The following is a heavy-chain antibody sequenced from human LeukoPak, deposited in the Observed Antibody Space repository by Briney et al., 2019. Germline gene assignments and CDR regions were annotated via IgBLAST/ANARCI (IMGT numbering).Heavy chain of an antibody. D-gene: IGHD5-24*01. Sequence: SETLSLTCTVSGGSISSLYWSWIRQPPGKGLEWIGYIYYSGSTNYNPSLKSRVTISVDTSKNQFSLKLSSVTAADTAVYYCARGLHEGDYFDYWGQGTLVTVSS. CDR3: ARGLHEGDYFDY. CDR1: GGSISSLY. V-gene: IGHV4-59*11. CDR2: IYYSGST. J-gene: IGHJ4*02.